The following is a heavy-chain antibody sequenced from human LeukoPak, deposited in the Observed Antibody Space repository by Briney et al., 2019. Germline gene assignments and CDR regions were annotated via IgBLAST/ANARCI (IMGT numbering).Heavy chain of an antibody. J-gene: IGHJ4*02. CDR2: IYVDNNV. CDR1: GFIVSNNY. D-gene: IGHD3-3*01. V-gene: IGHV3-53*01. Sequence: GGSLRLSCVASGFIVSNNYLNWVRQVPGKGLEWLSIIYVDNNVYYADSVKGQFTISRDTSKNTLYLQMNSLRAEDTAVYYCANNDFWSGSDYWGQGTLVTVSS. CDR3: ANNDFWSGSDY.